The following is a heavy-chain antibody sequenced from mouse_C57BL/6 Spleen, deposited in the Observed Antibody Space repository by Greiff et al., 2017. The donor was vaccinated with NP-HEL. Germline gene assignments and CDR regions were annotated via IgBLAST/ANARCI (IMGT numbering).Heavy chain of an antibody. D-gene: IGHD2-2*01. CDR2: ISDGGSYT. V-gene: IGHV5-4*01. Sequence: EVKLVESGGGLVKPGGSLKLSCAASGFTFSSYAMSWVRQTPEKRLEWVATISDGGSYTYYPDNVKGRFTISRDNAKNNLYLQMSHLKSEDTAMYYCAREGGYGPYFDYWGQGTTLTVSS. CDR3: AREGGYGPYFDY. J-gene: IGHJ2*01. CDR1: GFTFSSYA.